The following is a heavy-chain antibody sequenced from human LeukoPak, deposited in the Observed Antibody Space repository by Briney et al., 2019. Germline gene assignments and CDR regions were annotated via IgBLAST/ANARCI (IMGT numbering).Heavy chain of an antibody. D-gene: IGHD5-18*01. J-gene: IGHJ2*01. CDR2: IYSSGST. Sequence: PSETLSLTCTVSAGSISSYYWTWIRQPAGKGLVWIGQIYSSGSTIYNPSLRSRVTLSVDTSKNQFSLKLTSVTAADTAVYYCAREDWDAATRNWYIDLWGRGTLVTVSS. CDR1: AGSISSYY. CDR3: AREDWDAATRNWYIDL. V-gene: IGHV4-4*07.